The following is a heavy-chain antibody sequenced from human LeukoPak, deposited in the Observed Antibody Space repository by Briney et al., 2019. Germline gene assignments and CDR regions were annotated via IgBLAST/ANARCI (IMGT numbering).Heavy chain of an antibody. D-gene: IGHD3-22*01. Sequence: GGSLRLSCAASGFTVSNNYMSWARQAPGKGLEWVSVIYSGGSTYYADSVKGRFTISRDNFKNTVYLQMYSLRAEDTAVYYCARLDDSGYYYANWGQGTLVTVSS. V-gene: IGHV3-66*04. CDR3: ARLDDSGYYYAN. J-gene: IGHJ4*02. CDR2: IYSGGST. CDR1: GFTVSNNY.